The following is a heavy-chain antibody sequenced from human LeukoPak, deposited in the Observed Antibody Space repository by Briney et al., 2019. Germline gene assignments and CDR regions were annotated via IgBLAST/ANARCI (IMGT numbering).Heavy chain of an antibody. CDR1: GYTFTSYD. Sequence: ASVKVSCKASGYTFTSYDINGVRQATGQGREGMGWMNTNRGNTGYAQKFQGRVTITRNTSISTAYMELSSLRSEDTAVYYCARFRGATRYYYYMDVWGKGTTVTVSS. V-gene: IGHV1-8*03. CDR2: MNTNRGNT. D-gene: IGHD1-26*01. J-gene: IGHJ6*03. CDR3: ARFRGATRYYYYMDV.